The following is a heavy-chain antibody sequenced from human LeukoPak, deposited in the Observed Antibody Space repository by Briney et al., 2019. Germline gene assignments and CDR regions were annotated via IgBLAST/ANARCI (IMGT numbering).Heavy chain of an antibody. CDR2: ISGSSYYI. CDR1: GFTFSSYS. J-gene: IGHJ5*02. Sequence: GGSLRLSCAASGFTFSSYSMNWVRQAPGKGLEWVSSISGSSYYIYYADSVKGRFTISRDNAKNSLYLQMNSLRAEDTAVYYCARDSRMATWYNWFDPWGQGTLVTVSS. D-gene: IGHD5-24*01. V-gene: IGHV3-21*01. CDR3: ARDSRMATWYNWFDP.